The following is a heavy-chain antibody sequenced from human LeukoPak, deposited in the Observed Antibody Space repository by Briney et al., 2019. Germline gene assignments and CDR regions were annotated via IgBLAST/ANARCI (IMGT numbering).Heavy chain of an antibody. CDR1: GFTFSSYW. CDR2: IKQDGSEK. D-gene: IGHD2-15*01. Sequence: PGGSLRPSCAPSGFTFSSYWMSWVRQAPGKGLEWVANIKQDGSEKYYVDSVKGRFTISRDNAKNSLYLQMNSLRAEDTAVYYCARVLVVVAATRSRPFDYWGQGTLVTVSS. J-gene: IGHJ4*02. V-gene: IGHV3-7*01. CDR3: ARVLVVVAATRSRPFDY.